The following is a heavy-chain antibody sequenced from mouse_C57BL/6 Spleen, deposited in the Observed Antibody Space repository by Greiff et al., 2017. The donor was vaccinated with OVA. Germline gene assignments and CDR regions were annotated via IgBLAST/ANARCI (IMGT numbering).Heavy chain of an antibody. Sequence: QVQLQQSGAELVRPWTSVTVSCKASGYAFTNYLIEWVKQRPGQGLEWIGVINPGSGGTNYNAKFTGKATLTADKSSSTAYLQHSSLTSEDSAVCFCAYSNYPYYFDYWGQGTTLTVSS. CDR1: GYAFTNYL. CDR3: AYSNYPYYFDY. V-gene: IGHV1-54*01. J-gene: IGHJ2*01. CDR2: INPGSGGT. D-gene: IGHD2-5*01.